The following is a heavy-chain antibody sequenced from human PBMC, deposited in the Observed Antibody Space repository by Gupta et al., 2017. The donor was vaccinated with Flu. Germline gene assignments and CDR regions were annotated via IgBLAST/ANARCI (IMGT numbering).Heavy chain of an antibody. D-gene: IGHD1-26*01. CDR1: GFTFSPYG. CDR2: ISSDGYNR. Sequence: QRQQVESGGGVVQPGRSLRLSCAVPGFTFSPYGMPWVRQAPGNVMEWVSGISSDGYNRYYSDAMKGRFTIARDNSKNTPYLQVSSLRPEDTAVYYCAKGGAPNSGSYYLDYWGQGTLVTVSS. J-gene: IGHJ4*02. CDR3: AKGGAPNSGSYYLDY. V-gene: IGHV3-30*18.